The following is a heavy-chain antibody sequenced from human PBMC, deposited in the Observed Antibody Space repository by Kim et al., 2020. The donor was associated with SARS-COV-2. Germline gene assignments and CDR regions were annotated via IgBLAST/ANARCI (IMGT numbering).Heavy chain of an antibody. CDR2: INPNSGGT. CDR3: ARDYSMVVTVITHWFDP. V-gene: IGHV1-2*02. CDR1: GYTFTGYY. J-gene: IGHJ5*02. Sequence: ASVKVSCKASGYTFTGYYMHWVRQAPGQGLEWMGWINPNSGGTNYAQKFQGRVTMTRDTSISTAYMELRRLRSDDTAVYYCARDYSMVVTVITHWFDPWGQGTLVTVSS. D-gene: IGHD2-21*02.